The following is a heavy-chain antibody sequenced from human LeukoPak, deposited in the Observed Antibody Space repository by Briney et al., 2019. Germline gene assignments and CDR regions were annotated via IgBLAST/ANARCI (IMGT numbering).Heavy chain of an antibody. D-gene: IGHD5-12*01. CDR2: IYYSGST. J-gene: IGHJ4*02. CDR3: AKSFSGYGLFDY. V-gene: IGHV4-30-4*08. CDR1: GGSISSGDYY. Sequence: SETLSLTCTVSGGSISSGDYYWSWIRQPPGKGLEWIGYIYYSGSTYYNPSLKSRVTISVDTSKNQFSLKLSSVTAADTAVYYCAKSFSGYGLFDYWGQGTLVTVSS.